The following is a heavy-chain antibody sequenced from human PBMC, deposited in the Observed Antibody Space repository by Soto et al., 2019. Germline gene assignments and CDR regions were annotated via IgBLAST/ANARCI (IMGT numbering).Heavy chain of an antibody. Sequence: EVQLVESGGGLVEPGKSLRLSCVVSGFTYEDFAMHWVRQAPGKGLEWVAGISWNSASTVYADSVTGRFTISRDNAKNSLYLQMRNLTGVDTAMYYCVKDFRRYNNGLDVWGPGTSVTVSS. CDR1: GFTYEDFA. V-gene: IGHV3-9*01. CDR3: VKDFRRYNNGLDV. J-gene: IGHJ6*02. CDR2: ISWNSAST.